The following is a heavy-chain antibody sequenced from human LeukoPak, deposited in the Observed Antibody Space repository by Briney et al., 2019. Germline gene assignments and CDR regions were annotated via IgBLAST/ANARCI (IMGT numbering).Heavy chain of an antibody. CDR2: IYHSGST. D-gene: IGHD2-15*01. J-gene: IGHJ6*04. Sequence: SETLSLTCAVSGYSISSGYYWGWIRQPPGKGLEWIGSIYHSGSTYYNPSLKSRVTISVDTSKNQFSLKLSSVTAADTAVYYCARDSLARALGYPGYYYGMDVWGKGTTVTVSS. CDR3: ARDSLARALGYPGYYYGMDV. V-gene: IGHV4-38-2*02. CDR1: GYSISSGYY.